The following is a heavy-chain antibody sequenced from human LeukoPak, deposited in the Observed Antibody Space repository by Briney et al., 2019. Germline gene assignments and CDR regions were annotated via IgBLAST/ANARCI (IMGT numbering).Heavy chain of an antibody. CDR1: GGSISSSSYY. Sequence: SETLSLTCTVSGGSISSSSYYWGWIRRPPGKGLEWIGSIYYSGSTYYNPSLKSRVTISVDTSKNQFSLKLSSVTAADTAVYYCARHFCSGDNCYYFDYWGQGTLVTVSS. J-gene: IGHJ4*02. D-gene: IGHD2-15*01. CDR2: IYYSGST. V-gene: IGHV4-39*01. CDR3: ARHFCSGDNCYYFDY.